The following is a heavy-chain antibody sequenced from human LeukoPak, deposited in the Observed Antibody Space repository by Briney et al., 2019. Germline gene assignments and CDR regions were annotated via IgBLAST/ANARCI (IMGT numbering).Heavy chain of an antibody. V-gene: IGHV3-11*06. J-gene: IGHJ5*02. Sequence: GSLRLSCAASGFTFSDYYMSWIRQAPGKGLEWVSYISSSSSYTNYADSVKGRFTISRDNAKNSLYLQMNSLRAEDTAVYYCARDLVDYYDSSANNWFDPWGQGTLVTVSS. CDR1: GFTFSDYY. D-gene: IGHD3-22*01. CDR2: ISSSSSYT. CDR3: ARDLVDYYDSSANNWFDP.